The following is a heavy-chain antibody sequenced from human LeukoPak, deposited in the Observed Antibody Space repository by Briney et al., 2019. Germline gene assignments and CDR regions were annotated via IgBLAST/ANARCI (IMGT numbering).Heavy chain of an antibody. Sequence: GGSLRVSCAASGFTFSSYGMHWVRQAPGKGLEWVAVIWYDGSNKYYADSVKGRFTISRDNSKNTLYLQMNSLRAEDTAVYYCAKDQEYSSGSPSPFDYWGQGTLVTVSS. CDR1: GFTFSSYG. J-gene: IGHJ4*02. CDR3: AKDQEYSSGSPSPFDY. V-gene: IGHV3-33*06. CDR2: IWYDGSNK. D-gene: IGHD6-19*01.